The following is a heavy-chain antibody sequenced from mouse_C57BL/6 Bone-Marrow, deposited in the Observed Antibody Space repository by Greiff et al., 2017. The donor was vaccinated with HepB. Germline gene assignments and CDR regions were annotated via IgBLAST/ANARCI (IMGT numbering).Heavy chain of an antibody. CDR2: IDPANGNT. Sequence: VQLKESVAELVRPGASVKLSCTASGFNIKNTYMHWVKQRPEQGLEWIGRIDPANGNTKYAPKFQGKATITADTSSNTAYLQLSSLTSEDTAIYYCARSFYYSNYRYYFDYWGQGTTLTVSS. J-gene: IGHJ2*01. V-gene: IGHV14-3*01. CDR1: GFNIKNTY. D-gene: IGHD2-5*01. CDR3: ARSFYYSNYRYYFDY.